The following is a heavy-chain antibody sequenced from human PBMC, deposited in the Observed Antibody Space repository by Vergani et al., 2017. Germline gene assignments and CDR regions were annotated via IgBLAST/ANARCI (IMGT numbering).Heavy chain of an antibody. CDR3: ARGLGRRWSGRNWFDP. CDR1: GGSFSGYY. D-gene: IGHD3-3*01. J-gene: IGHJ5*02. CDR2: INHSGST. Sequence: QVQLQQWGAGLLKPSETLSLTCAVYGGSFSGYYWSWIRQPPGTGLEWIGEINHSGSTNYNPSLKSRVTISVDTSKNQFSLKLSPVTAADTAVYYCARGLGRRWSGRNWFDPWGQGTLVTVSS. V-gene: IGHV4-34*01.